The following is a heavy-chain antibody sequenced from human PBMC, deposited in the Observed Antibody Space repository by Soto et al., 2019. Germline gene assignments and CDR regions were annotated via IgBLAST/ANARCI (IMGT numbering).Heavy chain of an antibody. Sequence: QVQVVQSGDEVKETGASVRVSCKTSGYSFTAYGISWVRQAPGQGPEWMGWISCYNGKTKYAQKVQGRVTMTTDTSTSTAYREVRSLRSDDTAIYYCARDAPPPEVRFLEWHNYDYNGMDVWGQGTTVTVSS. D-gene: IGHD3-3*01. CDR3: ARDAPPPEVRFLEWHNYDYNGMDV. CDR1: GYSFTAYG. V-gene: IGHV1-18*01. CDR2: ISCYNGKT. J-gene: IGHJ6*02.